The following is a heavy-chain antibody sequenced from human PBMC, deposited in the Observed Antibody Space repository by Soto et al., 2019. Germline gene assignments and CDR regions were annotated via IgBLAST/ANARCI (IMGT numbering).Heavy chain of an antibody. Sequence: PSETLSLTCAVYGASLSDNYCNWRRQPPGKGLEWIGEINHSGNTNYNPSLRSRVTISIDTSKNQLSLNLRSVSAADTAVYYCARGRGEFDASGQGILVTLFS. J-gene: IGHJ5*02. D-gene: IGHD3-10*01. CDR2: INHSGNT. CDR3: ARGRGEFDA. CDR1: GASLSDNY. V-gene: IGHV4-34*01.